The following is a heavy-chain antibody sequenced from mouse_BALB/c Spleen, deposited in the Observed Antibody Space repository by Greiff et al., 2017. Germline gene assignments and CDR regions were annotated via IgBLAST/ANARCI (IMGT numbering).Heavy chain of an antibody. V-gene: IGHV6-6*02. D-gene: IGHD2-4*01. CDR3: TRGDYDEGYYFDY. Sequence: EVKLMESGGGLVQPGGSMKLSCVASGFTFSNYWMNWVRQSPEKGLEWVAEIRLKSNNYATHYAESVKGRFTISRDDSKSSVYLQMNNLRAEDTGIYYCTRGDYDEGYYFDYWGQGTTLTVSS. J-gene: IGHJ2*01. CDR1: GFTFSNYW. CDR2: IRLKSNNYAT.